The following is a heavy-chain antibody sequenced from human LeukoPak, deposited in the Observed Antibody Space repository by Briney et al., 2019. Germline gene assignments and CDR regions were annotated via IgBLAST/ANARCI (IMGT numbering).Heavy chain of an antibody. CDR2: ISSSSSYI. CDR1: GFTFSSYS. V-gene: IGHV3-21*01. Sequence: GGSLRLSCAASGFTFSSYSMNWVRQAPGKGLEWVSSISSSSSYIYYADSVKGRFTISRDNAKSSLYLQMNSLRAEDTAVYYCARVESDAFDIWGQGTMVTVSS. CDR3: ARVESDAFDI. J-gene: IGHJ3*02.